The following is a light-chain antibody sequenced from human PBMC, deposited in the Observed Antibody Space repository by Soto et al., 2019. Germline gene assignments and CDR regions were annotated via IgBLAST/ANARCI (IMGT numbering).Light chain of an antibody. J-gene: IGLJ3*02. CDR2: EDY. Sequence: QSVLTQPASVSGSPGQSITISCTGTSSDIGSYERVSWYQRHPGKAPKLMIYEDYRRPSGISNRCSGSKSGNTASLTISGLQAEDEADYYCCSYAGSDIFAVFGGGTKLTVL. V-gene: IGLV2-23*01. CDR1: SSDIGSYER. CDR3: CSYAGSDIFAV.